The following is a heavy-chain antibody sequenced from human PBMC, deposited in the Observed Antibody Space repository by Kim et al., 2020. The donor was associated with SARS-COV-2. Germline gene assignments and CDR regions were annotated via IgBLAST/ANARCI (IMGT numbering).Heavy chain of an antibody. Sequence: KNTAPKHPGRVTITPDTSTSTAYMELRSLRSDDTAVYYCARDQSTVTTDYWGQGTLVTVSS. D-gene: IGHD4-17*01. CDR3: ARDQSTVTTDY. CDR2: K. J-gene: IGHJ4*02. V-gene: IGHV1-18*01.